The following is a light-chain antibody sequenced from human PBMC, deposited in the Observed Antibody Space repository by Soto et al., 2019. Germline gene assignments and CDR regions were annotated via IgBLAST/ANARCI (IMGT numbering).Light chain of an antibody. CDR3: CSFTSITTYV. Sequence: SALTQPASVSGSLGQSITISCTGTSSDVGAYNYVSWYQQQPGKAPKLMISEVSNRPSGVSNRFSGSKSGNTASLIISGLQAEDEADYYCCSFTSITTYVFGTGTKATVL. V-gene: IGLV2-14*01. CDR1: SSDVGAYNY. CDR2: EVS. J-gene: IGLJ1*01.